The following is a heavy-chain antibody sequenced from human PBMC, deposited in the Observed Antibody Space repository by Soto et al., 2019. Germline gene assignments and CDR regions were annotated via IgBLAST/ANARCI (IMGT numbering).Heavy chain of an antibody. Sequence: ASVKVSCKASGYTFTNYAMHLVRQAPGQRLERMGWINPGNGNTKYSQKFQGRVTITRDTSASTAYMELSSLRSEDTAVYFCAREQVVVANTPHWYFDLWGRGTLVTVSS. J-gene: IGHJ2*01. D-gene: IGHD2-15*01. CDR2: INPGNGNT. CDR1: GYTFTNYA. V-gene: IGHV1-3*01. CDR3: AREQVVVANTPHWYFDL.